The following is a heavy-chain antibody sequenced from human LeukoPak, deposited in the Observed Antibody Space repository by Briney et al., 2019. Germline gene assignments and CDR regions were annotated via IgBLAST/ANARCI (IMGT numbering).Heavy chain of an antibody. CDR1: GFTFSDYY. CDR2: ISNSDSTT. Sequence: GGSLRLSCAASGFTFSDYYMSWIRQAPGKGLEWVSYISNSDSTTTYADSVKGRSTISRDNAKNSLFLQMNSLRAEDTAVYYCARVRGSYASDSWGQGTLVTVSS. D-gene: IGHD1-26*01. CDR3: ARVRGSYASDS. V-gene: IGHV3-11*01. J-gene: IGHJ4*02.